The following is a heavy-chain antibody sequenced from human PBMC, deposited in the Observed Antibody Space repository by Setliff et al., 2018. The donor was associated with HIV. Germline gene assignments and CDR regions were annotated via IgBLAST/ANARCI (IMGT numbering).Heavy chain of an antibody. CDR3: ARGGLGVVGAIDY. D-gene: IGHD2-15*01. CDR2: IIHSGGA. Sequence: SETLSLTCAVYGGSFSGYYWTWIRQPPGRGLEWIGEIIHSGGANYNRSLKSRVTISVDTSKNQFSLNLSSVTAADTAVYYCARGGLGVVGAIDYWSQGTLVTV. J-gene: IGHJ4*02. V-gene: IGHV4-34*01. CDR1: GGSFSGYY.